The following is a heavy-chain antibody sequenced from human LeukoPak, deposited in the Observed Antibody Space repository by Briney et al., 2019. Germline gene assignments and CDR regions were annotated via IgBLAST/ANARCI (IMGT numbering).Heavy chain of an antibody. CDR3: ARAYRNTDSSGWYVYWFDP. CDR2: ISSSSSYI. CDR1: GFTFSSYS. Sequence: GGSLRLSCAASGFTFSSYSMNWVRQAPGKGLEWVSPISSSSSYIYYADSVKCRFTISRDNAKNSLYLQMNSLRAEDTAVYYCARAYRNTDSSGWYVYWFDPWGQGTLVTVSS. D-gene: IGHD6-19*01. J-gene: IGHJ5*02. V-gene: IGHV3-21*01.